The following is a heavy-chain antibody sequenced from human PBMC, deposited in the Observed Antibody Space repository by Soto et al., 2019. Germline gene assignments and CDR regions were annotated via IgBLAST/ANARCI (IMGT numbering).Heavy chain of an antibody. J-gene: IGHJ4*02. CDR3: AREKGYFDWLFFDY. CDR1: GYTFTGYY. V-gene: IGHV1-3*01. CDR2: INAGNGNT. D-gene: IGHD3-9*01. Sequence: ASVKVSCKASGYTFTGYYMHWVRQAPGQRLEWMGWINAGNGNTKYSQKFQGRVTITRDTSASTAYMELSSLRSEDTAVYYCAREKGYFDWLFFDYWGQGTLVTVSS.